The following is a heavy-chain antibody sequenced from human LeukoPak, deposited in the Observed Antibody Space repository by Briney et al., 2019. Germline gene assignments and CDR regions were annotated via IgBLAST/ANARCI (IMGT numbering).Heavy chain of an antibody. D-gene: IGHD3-10*01. CDR2: IYYTGST. J-gene: IGHJ4*02. V-gene: IGHV4-59*08. CDR1: GGYIKCHY. CDR3: ARHSWLRGVITPDY. Sequence: SETLSLTCSVSGGYIKCHYWRWIRQPPGKGLEWIGYIYYTGSTNYNPSLKSRVTISVDTSKNQFSLKLSSVTAADTAVYYCARHSWLRGVITPDYWGQGTLVTVSS.